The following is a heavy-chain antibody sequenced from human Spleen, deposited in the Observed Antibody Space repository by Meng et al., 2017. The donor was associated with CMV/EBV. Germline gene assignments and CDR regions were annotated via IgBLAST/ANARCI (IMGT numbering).Heavy chain of an antibody. V-gene: IGHV1-18*01. J-gene: IGHJ5*02. CDR1: FSRYT. CDR3: ATIAYCGGDCYQVHPLYDH. D-gene: IGHD2-21*01. Sequence: FSRYTITWGRQAPGQGLEWMGCVRGYNGNTHYAQRVQGRVAMTTDTSTGTAYMELSSLRSDDTAIYYCATIAYCGGDCYQVHPLYDHWGQGTLVTVSS. CDR2: VRGYNGNT.